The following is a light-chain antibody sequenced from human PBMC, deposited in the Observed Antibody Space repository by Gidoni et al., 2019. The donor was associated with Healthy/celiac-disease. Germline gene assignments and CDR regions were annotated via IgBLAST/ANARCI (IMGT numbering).Light chain of an antibody. CDR2: WAS. CDR3: QQYYSTPKFT. J-gene: IGKJ3*01. CDR1: QSVLFSSNNKNY. Sequence: DCVMTQPADSLAVSLGERATINCKSSQSVLFSSNNKNYLTWYQPKPGQPPKLLIYWASTRESGVPDRFSGSGSGTDFTLTISSLQAEDVAVYYCQQYYSTPKFTFGPGTKVDIK. V-gene: IGKV4-1*01.